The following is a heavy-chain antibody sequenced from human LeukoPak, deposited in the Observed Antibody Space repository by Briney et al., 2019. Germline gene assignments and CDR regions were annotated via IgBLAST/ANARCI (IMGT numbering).Heavy chain of an antibody. V-gene: IGHV3-33*01. CDR1: GFTFRSYG. CDR3: ARRVARYYVDY. CDR2: VWHDGSNK. J-gene: IGHJ4*02. Sequence: PGRSLRLSCAASGFTFRSYGMHWVRQAPGKGLEWVAVVWHDGSNKYYSDSVKGRFTISRDNSKNTLYLQMNSLSAEDTAVYYCARRVARYYVDYWGQGTLVTVS.